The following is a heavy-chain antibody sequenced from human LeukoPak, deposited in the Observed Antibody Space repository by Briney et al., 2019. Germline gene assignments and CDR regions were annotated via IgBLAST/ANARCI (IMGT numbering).Heavy chain of an antibody. CDR3: AKAEQWRLDAFDI. CDR1: GFTFSSYA. CDR2: ISGSGGST. V-gene: IGHV3-23*01. Sequence: PGGSLRLSCAASGFTFSSYAMSWVRQAPGKGLERVSAISGSGGSTYYADSVKGRFTISRDNSKNTLYLQMNSLRAEDTAVYYCAKAEQWRLDAFDIWGQGTMVTVSS. D-gene: IGHD6-19*01. J-gene: IGHJ3*02.